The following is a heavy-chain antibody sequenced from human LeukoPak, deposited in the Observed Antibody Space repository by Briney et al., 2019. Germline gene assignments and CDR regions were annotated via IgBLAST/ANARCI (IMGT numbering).Heavy chain of an antibody. CDR3: ARGSYDSSDFEYFHH. V-gene: IGHV1-2*02. D-gene: IGHD3-22*01. CDR2: INPNSGGT. CDR1: GYTFTGNY. J-gene: IGHJ1*01. Sequence: EASVTVSCKASGYTFTGNYMHWVRQAPGQGLEWMGWINPNSGGTNYAQKFQGRVTMTRDTSIGTAYMELNRLRSDDTAVYYCARGSYDSSDFEYFHHWGQGTLVTVSS.